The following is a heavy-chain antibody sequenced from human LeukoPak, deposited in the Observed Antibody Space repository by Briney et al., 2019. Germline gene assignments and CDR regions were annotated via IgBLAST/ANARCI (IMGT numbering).Heavy chain of an antibody. Sequence: GESLKISCKGSGYSFTSYWIGWVRQMPGKGLEWMGIIYPGDSDTRYSPSFQGHVTISADKSISTAYLQWSSLKASDTAMYYCARVVPAAMYYFDYWGQGTLVTVSS. V-gene: IGHV5-51*01. CDR2: IYPGDSDT. CDR3: ARVVPAAMYYFDY. CDR1: GYSFTSYW. J-gene: IGHJ4*02. D-gene: IGHD2-2*01.